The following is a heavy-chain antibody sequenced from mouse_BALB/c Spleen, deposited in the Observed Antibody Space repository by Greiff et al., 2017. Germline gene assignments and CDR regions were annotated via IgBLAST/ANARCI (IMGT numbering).Heavy chain of an antibody. J-gene: IGHJ4*01. CDR1: GFTFSSYG. V-gene: IGHV5-6*01. CDR3: ARGAPYGKFNAMDY. D-gene: IGHD2-1*01. CDR2: ISSGGSYT. Sequence: EVQLQESGGDLVKPGGSLKLSCAASGFTFSSYGMSWVRQTPDKRLEWVATISSGGSYTYYPDSVKGRFTISRDNAKNTLYLQMSSLKSEDTAMYYCARGAPYGKFNAMDYWGQGTSVTVSS.